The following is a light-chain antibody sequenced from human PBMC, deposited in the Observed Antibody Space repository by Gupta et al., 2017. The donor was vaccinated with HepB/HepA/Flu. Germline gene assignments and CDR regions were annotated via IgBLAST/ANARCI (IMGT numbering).Light chain of an antibody. V-gene: IGKV1-5*03. CDR2: QAS. J-gene: IGKJ2*04. CDR3: QQYSTYSRS. CDR1: QYINSW. Sequence: DIQMTQSPSILSTSVGDRVTITCRASQYINSWLAWYQQKPGKAPKLLIYQASSLESGVPSRFSGSGSGTEFTLTISSLQPDDFATYYCQQYSTYSRSFGQGTKLEIK.